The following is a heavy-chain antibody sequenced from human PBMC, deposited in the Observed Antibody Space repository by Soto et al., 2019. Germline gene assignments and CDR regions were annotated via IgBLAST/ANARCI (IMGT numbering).Heavy chain of an antibody. CDR1: GFTFSSYA. V-gene: IGHV3-23*01. D-gene: IGHD2-15*01. CDR2: ISGSGGST. Sequence: SLRLSCAASGFTFSSYAMSWVRQAPGKGLEWVSAISGSGGSTYYADSVKGRFTISRDNSKNTLYLQMNSLRAEDTAVYYCANGYCSGGSCYGVSWFDPWDQGTLVTVSS. J-gene: IGHJ5*02. CDR3: ANGYCSGGSCYGVSWFDP.